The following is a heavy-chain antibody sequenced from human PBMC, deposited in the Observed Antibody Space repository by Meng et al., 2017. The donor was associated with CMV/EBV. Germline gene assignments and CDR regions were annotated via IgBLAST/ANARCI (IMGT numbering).Heavy chain of an antibody. Sequence: CKASGDTCSNYIIGWVRQAPGQGLGRMGGVIPILSVTKRAQKFQGRVTVTADKSTSTAYMELSSLRSENTAMYYCTTGPTDLSYFDHWGQGTLVTVSS. V-gene: IGHV1-69*10. CDR3: TTGPTDLSYFDH. CDR2: VIPILSVT. D-gene: IGHD5/OR15-5a*01. CDR1: GDTCSNYI. J-gene: IGHJ4*02.